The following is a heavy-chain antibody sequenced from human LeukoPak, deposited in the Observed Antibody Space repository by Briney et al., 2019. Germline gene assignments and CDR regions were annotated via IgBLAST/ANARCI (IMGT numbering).Heavy chain of an antibody. D-gene: IGHD6-13*01. CDR3: AKGGYSIPY. Sequence: SETLSLTCTVSGYSISSGYYWGWIRQPPGKGLEWIGSIYHSGSTNYNPSLKSRVTISVDTSKNQFSLKLSSVTAADTAVYYCAKGGYSIPYWGQGTLVTVSS. J-gene: IGHJ4*02. CDR2: IYHSGST. V-gene: IGHV4-38-2*02. CDR1: GYSISSGYY.